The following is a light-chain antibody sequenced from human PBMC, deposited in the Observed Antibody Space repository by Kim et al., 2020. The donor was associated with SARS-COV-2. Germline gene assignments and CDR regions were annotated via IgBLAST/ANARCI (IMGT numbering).Light chain of an antibody. J-gene: IGLJ3*02. V-gene: IGLV10-54*02. CDR3: SALDSSLSANWV. CDR2: RNN. CDR1: SNIVGNQG. Sequence: QAATLTCTGNSNIVGNQGAAWLQQHQGHPPKLLSYRNNNRPSGISERFSASRSGNTASLTITGLQPEDEADYYCSALDSSLSANWVFGGGTQLTVL.